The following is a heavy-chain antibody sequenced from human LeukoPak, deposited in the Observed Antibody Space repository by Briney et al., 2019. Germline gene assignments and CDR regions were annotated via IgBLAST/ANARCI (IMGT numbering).Heavy chain of an antibody. V-gene: IGHV4-34*01. CDR3: AREGSGSYQY. D-gene: IGHD1-26*01. CDR1: GGSFSGYY. J-gene: IGHJ4*02. CDR2: INHSGST. Sequence: PSETLSLTCAVYGGSFSGYYWSWIRQPPGKGLEWIGEINHSGSTNYNPSLKSRVTISVDTSKNQFSLKLSSVTAADTAVYYCAREGSGSYQYWGQGTLVTVSS.